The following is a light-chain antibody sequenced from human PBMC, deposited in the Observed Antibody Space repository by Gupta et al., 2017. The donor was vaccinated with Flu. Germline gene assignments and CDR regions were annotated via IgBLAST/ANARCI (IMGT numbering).Light chain of an antibody. CDR1: QSISTC. CDR3: QQSDSTPPT. Sequence: IQLTPSPSSLSASVGDRVTITCRASQSISTCLEWYQQKPGKAPKLLIYDASTLQSGVPSRFSGSGSGTDFTLTISRLQPEDFATYYCQQSDSTPPTFGQGTKVEIK. CDR2: DAS. J-gene: IGKJ5*01. V-gene: IGKV1-39*01.